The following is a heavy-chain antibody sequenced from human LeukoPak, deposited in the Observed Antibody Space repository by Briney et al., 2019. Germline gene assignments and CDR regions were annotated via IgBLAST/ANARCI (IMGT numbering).Heavy chain of an antibody. CDR2: ISNSGGNT. CDR1: GFTFRNYG. D-gene: IGHD1-26*01. V-gene: IGHV3-23*01. J-gene: IGHJ6*03. CDR3: AKDDGGSYYIYYYYMDV. Sequence: PRGSLRLSCAASGFTFRNYGMSWVRQAPGKGLEWVSAISNSGGNTYYADSVKGRFTISRDNSRNTLYLQMNSLRAEDTAVYYCAKDDGGSYYIYYYYMDVWGKGTTVTISS.